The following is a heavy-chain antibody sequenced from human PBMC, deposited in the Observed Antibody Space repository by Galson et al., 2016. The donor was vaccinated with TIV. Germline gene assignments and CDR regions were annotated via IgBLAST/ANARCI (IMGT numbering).Heavy chain of an antibody. Sequence: SVKVSCKASGYTFTSFGLSWARQAPGQGLEWMGWISAYNGDTYFGQRVQGRLTMTTDTSTRTAYMELRSLRADGTAVYYCTQAPPLFHSSWPMDQWVQGTPVTVAS. D-gene: IGHD3-22*01. CDR3: TQAPPLFHSSWPMDQ. V-gene: IGHV1-18*01. CDR2: ISAYNGDT. CDR1: GYTFTSFG. J-gene: IGHJ4*02.